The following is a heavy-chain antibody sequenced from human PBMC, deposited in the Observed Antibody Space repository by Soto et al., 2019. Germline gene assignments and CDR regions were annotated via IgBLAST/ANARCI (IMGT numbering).Heavy chain of an antibody. V-gene: IGHV4-34*01. CDR3: ARFMVRGVNYYYYYGMDV. CDR2: INHSGST. D-gene: IGHD3-10*01. J-gene: IGHJ6*02. Sequence: QVQLQQWGAGLLKPSETLSLTCAVYGGSFSGYYWSWIRQPPGKGLEWIGEINHSGSTNYNSSLRSRVTISVDTSKSQFALKLSSVTAADTAVYYCARFMVRGVNYYYYYGMDVWGQGTTVTVSS. CDR1: GGSFSGYY.